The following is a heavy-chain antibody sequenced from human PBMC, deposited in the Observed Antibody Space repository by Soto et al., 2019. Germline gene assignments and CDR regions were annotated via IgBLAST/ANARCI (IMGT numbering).Heavy chain of an antibody. CDR1: GYTFTSYG. Sequence: QVQLVQSGAEVKKPGASVKVSCKASGYTFTSYGISWVRQAPGQGLEWMGWISAYNGNTNYAQKLQGRVTMTTDTSTSAAYMGPRSLRSADPAVYSGATGSWFDDSWGQGPLVTVSS. CDR3: ATGSWFDDS. CDR2: ISAYNGNT. J-gene: IGHJ4*02. D-gene: IGHD3-10*01. V-gene: IGHV1-18*01.